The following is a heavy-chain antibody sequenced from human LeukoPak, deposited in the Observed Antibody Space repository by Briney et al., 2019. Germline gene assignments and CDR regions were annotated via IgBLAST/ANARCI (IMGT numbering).Heavy chain of an antibody. CDR2: IKQDGSEK. J-gene: IGHJ5*02. CDR3: ARDYSSSWYPGFSWFDP. Sequence: PGRSLRLSCAASGFTFSSYWMSWVRQAPGKGLEWVANIKQDGSEKYYVDSVKGRFTISRDNAKNSLYLQMNSLRAEDTAVYYCARDYSSSWYPGFSWFDPWGQGTLVTVSS. D-gene: IGHD6-13*01. V-gene: IGHV3-7*01. CDR1: GFTFSSYW.